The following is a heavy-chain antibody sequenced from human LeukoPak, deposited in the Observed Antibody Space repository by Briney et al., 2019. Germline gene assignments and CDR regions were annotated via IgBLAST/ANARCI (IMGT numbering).Heavy chain of an antibody. Sequence: PGGSLRLSCAASGFTVSSNYMSWVRQAPGKGLEWVSVIYSGGSTYYADSVKGRFTISRDNSKNTLYLQMNSLRAEDTAVYYCARRGESYWNYYYYGMDVWGQGTTVTVSS. V-gene: IGHV3-53*01. D-gene: IGHD1-26*01. CDR3: ARRGESYWNYYYYGMDV. J-gene: IGHJ6*02. CDR1: GFTVSSNY. CDR2: IYSGGST.